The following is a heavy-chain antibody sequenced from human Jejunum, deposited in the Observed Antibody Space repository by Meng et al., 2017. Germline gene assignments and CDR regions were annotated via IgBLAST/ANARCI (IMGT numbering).Heavy chain of an antibody. V-gene: IGHV4-34*01. J-gene: IGHJ4*02. Sequence: QVKLQQWGAVLLKRSETLSLTCAVYGGSISDYYWTWIRQPPGKGLEWIGEINDSGSTNYNPSLKTRVTISVDTSKSQFYLRVSSVTAADTAVYYCARGNESSNYGADFWGQGTLVTVSS. D-gene: IGHD4-11*01. CDR2: INDSGST. CDR3: ARGNESSNYGADF. CDR1: GGSISDYY.